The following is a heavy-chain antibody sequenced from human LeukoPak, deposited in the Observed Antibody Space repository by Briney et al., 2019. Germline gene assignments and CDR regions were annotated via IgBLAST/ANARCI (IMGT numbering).Heavy chain of an antibody. J-gene: IGHJ3*02. Sequence: GGSLRLSCAASGFTVSSNYMSWVRQAPGEGLEWVSVIYSGGSTYYADSVKGRFTISRDNSKNTLYLQMNSLRADDTAVYFCARESPGYSSGWDIWGQGTMVTVSS. CDR1: GFTVSSNY. CDR3: ARESPGYSSGWDI. CDR2: IYSGGST. D-gene: IGHD6-19*01. V-gene: IGHV3-53*01.